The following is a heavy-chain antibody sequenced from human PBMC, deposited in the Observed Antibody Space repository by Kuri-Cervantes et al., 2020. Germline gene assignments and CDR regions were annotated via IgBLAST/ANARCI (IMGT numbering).Heavy chain of an antibody. CDR2: ISYDGSNK. CDR1: GFTSSDYY. D-gene: IGHD5-18*01. V-gene: IGHV3-30*18. Sequence: GESLKISCAASGFTSSDYYMSWIRQAPGKGLEWVAVISYDGSNKYYADSVKGRFTISRDNSKNTLYLQMNSLRAEDTAVYYCAKETLYSYGFPVYDFDYWGQGTLVTVSS. J-gene: IGHJ4*02. CDR3: AKETLYSYGFPVYDFDY.